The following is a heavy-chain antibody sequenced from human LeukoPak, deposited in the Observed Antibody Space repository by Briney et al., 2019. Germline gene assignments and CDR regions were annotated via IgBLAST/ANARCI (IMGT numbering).Heavy chain of an antibody. CDR1: GGSFSGYY. J-gene: IGHJ4*02. Sequence: PSETLSLTCAVYGGSFSGYYWSWIRQPPGKGLEWIGEINHSGSTNYNPSLKSRVTISVDTSKNQFSLKLSSVAAADTAVYYCARGGASYYYDSSGYYLYWGQGTLVTVSS. V-gene: IGHV4-34*01. CDR2: INHSGST. CDR3: ARGGASYYYDSSGYYLY. D-gene: IGHD3-22*01.